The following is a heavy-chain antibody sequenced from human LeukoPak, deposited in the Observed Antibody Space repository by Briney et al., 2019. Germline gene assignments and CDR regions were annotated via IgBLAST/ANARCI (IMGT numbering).Heavy chain of an antibody. V-gene: IGHV4-39*01. D-gene: IGHD4-17*01. CDR2: IYYSGST. CDR3: ARLYGDYYFDY. Sequence: EPSETLSLTCTVSGGSISSTTYYWGCIRQPPGKGLEWIGSIYYSGSTYYNPSLKSRVTMSVDTSKNQFSLNLSSVTAADTAVYYCARLYGDYYFDYWGQGTLVTVSS. CDR1: GGSISSTTYY. J-gene: IGHJ4*02.